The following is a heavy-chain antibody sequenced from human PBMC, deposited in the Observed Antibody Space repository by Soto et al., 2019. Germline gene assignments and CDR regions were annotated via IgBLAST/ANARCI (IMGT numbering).Heavy chain of an antibody. V-gene: IGHV4-4*02. J-gene: IGHJ5*02. CDR1: GGSIDRANW. CDR3: ARVLRGCFDL. Sequence: KPSETLSLTCAVSGGSIDRANWWTWVRQPPGGGLEWIGEISHSGITNYKASLKSRVTMSVDKTKNDVSLKLTSVTAADTAVYYSARVLRGCFDLWGQGTPVTVSS. CDR2: ISHSGIT.